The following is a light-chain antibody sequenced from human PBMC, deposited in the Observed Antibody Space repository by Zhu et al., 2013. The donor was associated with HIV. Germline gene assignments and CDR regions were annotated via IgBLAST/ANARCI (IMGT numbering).Light chain of an antibody. J-gene: IGLJ1*01. V-gene: IGLV2-23*01. CDR1: GSDVGSYNL. Sequence: QSALTQPASVSGSPGQSITISCTGTGSDVGSYNLVSWYQQHPGKAPKLLIYEGTKRPSAISNRFSGSKSGNTASLTISGLQTEDEADYYCCSYVQSIYVFATGTRLTVL. CDR2: EGT. CDR3: CSYVQSIYV.